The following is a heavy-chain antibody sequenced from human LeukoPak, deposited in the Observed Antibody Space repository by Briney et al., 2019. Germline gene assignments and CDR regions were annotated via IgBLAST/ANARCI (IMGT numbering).Heavy chain of an antibody. D-gene: IGHD6-6*01. Sequence: GGSLRLSCAASGFTFSGYNMNWVRQAPGKGLEWVSSISSSSNYINYADSVKGRFTISRDNAKNSLYLQMNSLRAEDTAVYYCARLQDDRSSPWDYWGQGTLVTVSS. CDR2: ISSSSNYI. CDR1: GFTFSGYN. J-gene: IGHJ4*02. V-gene: IGHV3-21*01. CDR3: ARLQDDRSSPWDY.